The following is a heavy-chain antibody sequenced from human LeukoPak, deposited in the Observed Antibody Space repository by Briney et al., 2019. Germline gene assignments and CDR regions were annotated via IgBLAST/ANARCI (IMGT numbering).Heavy chain of an antibody. Sequence: GGSLRLSCAASGFTFSDHYMSWIRQAPGKGLEWVSYISSSGSTTYYADSVKGRFTISRDNAKNSLYLQMNSLRAEDTAVYYCASWRITKQGLYWGQGTLVTVSS. V-gene: IGHV3-11*01. CDR1: GFTFSDHY. J-gene: IGHJ4*02. D-gene: IGHD3-10*01. CDR2: ISSSGSTT. CDR3: ASWRITKQGLY.